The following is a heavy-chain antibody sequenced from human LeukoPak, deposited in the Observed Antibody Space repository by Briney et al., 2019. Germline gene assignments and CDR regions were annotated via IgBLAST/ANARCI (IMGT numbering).Heavy chain of an antibody. CDR2: INHSGST. CDR1: GGSFSGYY. CDR3: ARGISYDSSGPNFDY. D-gene: IGHD3-22*01. Sequence: SETLSLTCAVYGGSFSGYYWSWIRQPPGKGLEWIGEINHSGSTNYNPSLKSRVTISVDTSKNQFSLKLSSVTAADTAVYYCARGISYDSSGPNFDYWGQGTLVTVS. V-gene: IGHV4-34*01. J-gene: IGHJ4*02.